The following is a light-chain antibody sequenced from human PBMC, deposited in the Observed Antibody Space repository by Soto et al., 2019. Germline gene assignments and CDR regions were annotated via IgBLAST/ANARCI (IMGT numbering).Light chain of an antibody. J-gene: IGKJ4*01. CDR2: SAI. CDR1: QSVSTY. CDR3: QQYYSYPRT. Sequence: DIQLTQSPPSLSASVGDTITITRRASQSVSTYLNWYQQRPGKAPSILIYSAISLQSGVPSRFSGSGSGTDFTLTISCLQSEDFATYYCQQYYSYPRTFGGGTKVDIK. V-gene: IGKV1-39*01.